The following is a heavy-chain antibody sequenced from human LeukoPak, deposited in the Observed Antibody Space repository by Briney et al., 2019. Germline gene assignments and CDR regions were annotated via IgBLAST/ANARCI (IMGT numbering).Heavy chain of an antibody. D-gene: IGHD5-18*01. V-gene: IGHV3-53*04. Sequence: GGSLRLSCAASGFTVSSNYMSWVRQAPGKGLEWVSVIYSGGSTYYADSVKGRFTISRHNSKNTLYLQMNSLRAEDTAVYYCARGQTWIQLWFSQGGFDPWGQGTLVTVSS. CDR3: ARGQTWIQLWFSQGGFDP. CDR2: IYSGGST. CDR1: GFTVSSNY. J-gene: IGHJ5*02.